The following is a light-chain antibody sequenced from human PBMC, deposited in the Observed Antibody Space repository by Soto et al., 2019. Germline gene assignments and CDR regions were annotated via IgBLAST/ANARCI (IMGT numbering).Light chain of an antibody. CDR1: SSDVGDYNY. CDR2: EVS. V-gene: IGLV2-14*01. J-gene: IGLJ1*01. CDR3: SSYTRSSTLYV. Sequence: QSALTQSASVSGSPGQSITISCTGTSSDVGDYNYVSWYQQHPGKAPKLMIYEVSNRPSGVSNRFSGSKSGNTASLTISGLQAEDEADYYCSSYTRSSTLYVFGTGTKLTVL.